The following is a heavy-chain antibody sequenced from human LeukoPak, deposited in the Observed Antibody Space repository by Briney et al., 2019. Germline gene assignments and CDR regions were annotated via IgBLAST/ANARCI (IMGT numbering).Heavy chain of an antibody. CDR3: ARDFNWNPPDS. CDR2: ISHTFDI. J-gene: IGHJ4*02. V-gene: IGHV3-48*03. CDR1: GFTFSSFE. Sequence: GGSLRLSCAASGFTFSSFEVNWVRQAPGKGLEWISHISHTFDIKYADSVKGRFTISRDNAKNSQYLQMNSLRVEDTAVYYCARDFNWNPPDSWGQGTLVTVSS. D-gene: IGHD1-1*01.